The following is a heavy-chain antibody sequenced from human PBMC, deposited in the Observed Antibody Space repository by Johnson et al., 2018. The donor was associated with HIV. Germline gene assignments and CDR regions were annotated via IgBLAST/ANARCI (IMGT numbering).Heavy chain of an antibody. D-gene: IGHD1-14*01. CDR1: GFTFSSYA. V-gene: IGHV3-13*01. CDR2: IGTAGDT. CDR3: ARYREMPAWRDAFDI. J-gene: IGHJ3*02. Sequence: VQLVESGGGLVQPGGSLRLSCAASGFTFSSYAMSWVRQATGKGLEWVSTIGTAGDTYYPGSVKGRFTVSREDAKNSLYLQMNSLRAGDTAVYYCARYREMPAWRDAFDIWGQGTMVTVSS.